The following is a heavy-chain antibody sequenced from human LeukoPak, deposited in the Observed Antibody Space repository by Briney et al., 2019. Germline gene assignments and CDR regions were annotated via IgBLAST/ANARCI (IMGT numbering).Heavy chain of an antibody. CDR2: ISPSHTST. CDR3: ARGDHSGSSGYYFDY. CDR1: GFTVSDYY. J-gene: IGHJ4*02. V-gene: IGHV3-11*01. D-gene: IGHD3-22*01. Sequence: PGGSLRLSCAASGFTVSDYYLSWIRQTPGKGLEWLSYISPSHTSTYYADSVKGRFTISRDNAKNSLYLQMNSLRAEDTAVYYCARGDHSGSSGYYFDYRGQGALVTVSS.